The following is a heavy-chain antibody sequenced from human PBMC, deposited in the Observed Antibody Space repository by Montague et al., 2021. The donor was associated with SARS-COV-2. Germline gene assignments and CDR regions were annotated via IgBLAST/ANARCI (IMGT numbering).Heavy chain of an antibody. V-gene: IGHV4-39*07. CDR2: IYYGGST. Sequence: SETLSLTCTVAGGAISSSSYYWGWIRQPPGKGLEWIGSIYYGGSTYYXPSLKSRVTISVDTSKNQLSLKLSSVTAADTAVYYCARDTRITMLVVVNRYGMDVWGQGTTATVSS. CDR3: ARDTRITMLVVVNRYGMDV. CDR1: GGAISSSSYY. D-gene: IGHD3-22*01. J-gene: IGHJ6*02.